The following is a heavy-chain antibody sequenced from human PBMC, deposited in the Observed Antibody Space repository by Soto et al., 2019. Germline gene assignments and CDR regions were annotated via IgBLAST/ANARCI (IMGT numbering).Heavy chain of an antibody. Sequence: QVQLVESGGGVVLPGRSLRLSCAASGFTFSSYGMHWVRQAPGKGLEWVAVIWYDGSNKYYADSVKGRFTISRDNSKNTLYLQMNSLRAEDTAVYYCAKDQSMIVVADAFDIWGQGTMVTVSS. D-gene: IGHD3-22*01. CDR2: IWYDGSNK. CDR3: AKDQSMIVVADAFDI. CDR1: GFTFSSYG. J-gene: IGHJ3*02. V-gene: IGHV3-33*06.